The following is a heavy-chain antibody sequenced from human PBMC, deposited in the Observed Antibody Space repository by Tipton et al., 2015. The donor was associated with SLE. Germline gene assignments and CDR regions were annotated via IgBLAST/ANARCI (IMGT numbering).Heavy chain of an antibody. Sequence: TLSLTCTVSGGSISDYYWTWIRQPPGKGLEWIGFISYTETTYYNPSLKSRVTISIDRSKNQFSLRLNSVTAADTAVYYCARGDFDWYGIPDAFDIWGQGTMVTVSS. V-gene: IGHV4-59*12. D-gene: IGHD3-9*01. J-gene: IGHJ3*02. CDR2: ISYTETT. CDR3: ARGDFDWYGIPDAFDI. CDR1: GGSISDYY.